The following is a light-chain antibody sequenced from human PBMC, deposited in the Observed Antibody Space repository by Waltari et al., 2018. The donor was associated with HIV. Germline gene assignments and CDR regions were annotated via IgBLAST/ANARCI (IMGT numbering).Light chain of an antibody. CDR3: CSYAGGSSSV. CDR1: SSDVGGYNI. J-gene: IGLJ3*02. Sequence: QSALIQPASVSGSPGQSITISCTGTSSDVGGYNIVSWYQQYPGKAPKVMIYEVNKRPSGISNRCSGYKSGNTASLTISGLQPEDEADYYCCSYAGGSSSVFGGGTKLTVL. CDR2: EVN. V-gene: IGLV2-23*02.